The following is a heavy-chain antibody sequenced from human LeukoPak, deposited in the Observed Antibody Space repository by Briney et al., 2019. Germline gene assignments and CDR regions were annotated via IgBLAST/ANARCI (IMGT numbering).Heavy chain of an antibody. J-gene: IGHJ4*02. D-gene: IGHD3-16*01. CDR2: ICDTSFYI. Sequence: KPGGSLRLSCEASGFTFTDYSMHSGRQAPGRGLEWGAAICDTSFYIYHAVSLRGRFTISRDNARTSLHLHMNSLRVEDTALYFCARSNPGGGTTQARAANFWGQGTLVAVSS. CDR1: GFTFTDYS. V-gene: IGHV3-21*01. CDR3: ARSNPGGGTTQARAANF.